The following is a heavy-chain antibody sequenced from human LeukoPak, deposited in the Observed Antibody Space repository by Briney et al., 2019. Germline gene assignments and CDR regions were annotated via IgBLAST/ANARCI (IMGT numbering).Heavy chain of an antibody. CDR3: ARDNRAYCSSTSCYTRFFD. V-gene: IGHV1-69*13. D-gene: IGHD2-2*02. CDR1: GGTFSSYA. CDR2: IIPIFGTA. Sequence: ASVKVSCKASGGTFSSYAISWVRQAPGQGLEWMGGIIPIFGTANYAQKFQGRVTITADESTSTAYMEPSSLRSEDTAVYYCARDNRAYCSSTSCYTRFFDWGQGTLVTVSS. J-gene: IGHJ4*02.